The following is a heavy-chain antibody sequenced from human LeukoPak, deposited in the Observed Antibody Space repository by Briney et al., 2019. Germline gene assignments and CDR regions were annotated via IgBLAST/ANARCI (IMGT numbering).Heavy chain of an antibody. CDR3: EVLPAATPIDY. J-gene: IGHJ4*02. V-gene: IGHV1-69*04. CDR1: GGTFSSYA. D-gene: IGHD2-15*01. Sequence: SVKVSCKASGGTFSSYAISWVRQAPGRGLEWMGRITPILGIANYAQKFQGRVTITADKSTSTAYMELSSLRSEDTAVYYCEVLPAATPIDYWGQGTLVTVSS. CDR2: ITPILGIA.